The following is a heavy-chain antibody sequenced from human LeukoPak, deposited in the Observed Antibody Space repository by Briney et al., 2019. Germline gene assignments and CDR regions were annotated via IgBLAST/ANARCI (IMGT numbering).Heavy chain of an antibody. CDR2: ISAYNGNT. D-gene: IGHD3-22*01. CDR3: ARCLKNYYDSSGYTWGYSFDY. Sequence: ASVKVSCKASGHTFTSYGISWVRQAPGQGLEWMGWISAYNGNTNYAQKLQGRVTMTTDTSTSTAYMELRSLRSDDTAVYYCARCLKNYYDSSGYTWGYSFDYWGQGTLVTVSS. J-gene: IGHJ4*02. CDR1: GHTFTSYG. V-gene: IGHV1-18*01.